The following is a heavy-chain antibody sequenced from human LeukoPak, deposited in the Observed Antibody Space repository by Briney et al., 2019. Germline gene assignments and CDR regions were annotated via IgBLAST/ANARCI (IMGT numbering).Heavy chain of an antibody. CDR3: ARFHGGNGGYFDL. CDR2: INSDGSST. D-gene: IGHD4-23*01. Sequence: GGSLRLSCAASGFTFSNYWMHWVRQAPGKGLVWVSRINSDGSSTNYADSVKGRFTISRDNAKNTLYLQMNSLRAEDTALYYCARFHGGNGGYFDLWGRGTLVTVSS. J-gene: IGHJ2*01. CDR1: GFTFSNYW. V-gene: IGHV3-74*01.